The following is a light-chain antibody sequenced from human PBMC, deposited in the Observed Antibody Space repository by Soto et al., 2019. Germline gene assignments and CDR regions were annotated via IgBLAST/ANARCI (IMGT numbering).Light chain of an antibody. J-gene: IGKJ1*01. CDR2: AAS. CDR1: QSISSY. CDR3: QQSDRSWT. Sequence: DIQMTQSPSSLSASVGDRVTITCRASQSISSYLNWYQQKPGKAPKVLIYAASSLQSGVPSRFSGRGSGTDFTLTISSLQAEDFATYYCQQSDRSWTFGQGTKVEIK. V-gene: IGKV1-39*01.